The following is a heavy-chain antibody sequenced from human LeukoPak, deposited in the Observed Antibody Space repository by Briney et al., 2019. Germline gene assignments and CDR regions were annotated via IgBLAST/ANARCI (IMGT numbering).Heavy chain of an antibody. CDR1: GFTYTDYS. CDR2: ISYDGSNK. D-gene: IGHD6-25*01. J-gene: IGHJ4*02. V-gene: IGHV3-30*18. Sequence: GGSLRLSCSASGFTYTDYSMSWVRQVPGKGLEWVAVISYDGSNKYYADSVKGRFTISRDNSKNTLYLQMNSLRAEDTAVYYCAKDGRAALDYWGQGTLVTVSS. CDR3: AKDGRAALDY.